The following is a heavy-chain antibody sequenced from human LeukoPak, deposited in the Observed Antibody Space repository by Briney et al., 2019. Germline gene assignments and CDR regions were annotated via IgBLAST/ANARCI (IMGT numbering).Heavy chain of an antibody. CDR3: TQSNY. CDR2: IRSKADNYAT. V-gene: IGHV3-73*01. J-gene: IGHJ4*02. CDR1: GFTFSGSP. Sequence: EGSLRLSCAASGFTFSGSPILWVRQASGKGLEWVGRIRSKADNYATAYAASVQGRCTISRDDSKSTAYLQLNSLKTEDTAVYYCTQSNYWGQGALVTVSS.